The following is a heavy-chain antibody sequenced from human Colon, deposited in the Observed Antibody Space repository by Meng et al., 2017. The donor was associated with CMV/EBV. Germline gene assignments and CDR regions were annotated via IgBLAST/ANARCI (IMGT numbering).Heavy chain of an antibody. CDR1: GYTFTANH. D-gene: IGHD6-13*01. CDR3: VRESWYFDF. CDR2: IYPQDGGT. J-gene: IGHJ4*02. Sequence: QVQLVKSGTEVKKPWASVKVSCKTSGYTFTANHLHWVRQAPGQGLEWMGWIYPQDGGTYFAQKFQDRVTLTRDTSITTAYMELSGLTSDDTAIYYCVRESWYFDFWGEGTLVTVSS. V-gene: IGHV1-2*02.